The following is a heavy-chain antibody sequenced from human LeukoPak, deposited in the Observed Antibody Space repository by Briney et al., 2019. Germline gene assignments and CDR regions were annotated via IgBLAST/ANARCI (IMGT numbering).Heavy chain of an antibody. J-gene: IGHJ3*02. Sequence: TGGSLRLFCAASGFSLRIYSMKWVRQAPGKGLEWVSSISSSSSDIYYADSVKGRFTISRDNAKNSLYLQVNSLRAEDTAVYYCAREAPYYDFWSSYETNAFDIWGQGTMVTVSS. CDR2: ISSSSSDI. CDR1: GFSLRIYS. V-gene: IGHV3-21*01. CDR3: AREAPYYDFWSSYETNAFDI. D-gene: IGHD3-3*01.